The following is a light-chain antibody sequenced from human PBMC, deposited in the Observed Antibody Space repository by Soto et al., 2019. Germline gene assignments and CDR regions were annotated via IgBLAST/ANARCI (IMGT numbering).Light chain of an antibody. Sequence: DIQMTQSPSSLSTSVGDRVTITRQASQDISNYLNWNQQKPGKAPKLLIYDASNLETGVPSRFSGSGSRTDFTFTISSLQPEDIATYYCQQYDTFPFTFGPGTKVDIK. CDR2: DAS. CDR3: QQYDTFPFT. V-gene: IGKV1-33*01. J-gene: IGKJ3*01. CDR1: QDISNY.